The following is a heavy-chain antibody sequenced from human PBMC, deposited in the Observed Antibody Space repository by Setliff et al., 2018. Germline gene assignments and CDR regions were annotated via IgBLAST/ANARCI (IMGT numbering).Heavy chain of an antibody. CDR3: TRTYSSTWWNYYMDV. V-gene: IGHV3-73*01. CDR2: IRSKANNYAT. Sequence: SLRLSCAASGLTFSGSAIHWVRQASGRGLEWVGRIRSKANNYATAYGASMKGRFTVSRDDSKNTAYLQMNSLKSEDTAVYYCTRTYSSTWWNYYMDVWGKGTTVTVSS. D-gene: IGHD6-13*01. CDR1: GLTFSGSA. J-gene: IGHJ6*03.